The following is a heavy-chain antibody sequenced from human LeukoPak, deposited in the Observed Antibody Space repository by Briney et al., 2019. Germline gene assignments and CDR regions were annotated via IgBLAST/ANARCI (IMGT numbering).Heavy chain of an antibody. CDR3: ARDRHAMVRGVSNYY. V-gene: IGHV3-11*01. CDR1: GFTFSDHY. CDR2: ISSSGSSK. J-gene: IGHJ4*02. D-gene: IGHD3-10*01. Sequence: GGSLRLSCAASGFTFSDHYMTWIRQAPGKGLEWVSFISSSGSSKYYADSVKGRFTISRDNAKNSLYLQMNSLRAEDSAIYYCARDRHAMVRGVSNYYWGQGTLVTVSS.